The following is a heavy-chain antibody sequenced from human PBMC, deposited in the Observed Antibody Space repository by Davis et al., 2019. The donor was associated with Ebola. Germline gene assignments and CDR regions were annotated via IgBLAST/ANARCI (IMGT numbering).Heavy chain of an antibody. J-gene: IGHJ4*02. CDR2: IIPMVGTA. CDR3: ARDLGRYDDH. Sequence: AASVKVSCRASGGTFSTYDINWVRQAPGQGLEWMVRIIPMVGTATYAQKFQGRVTITADKSTSTAYMEMSGLRSEDTAVYYCARDLGRYDDHWGQGTLVTVSS. D-gene: IGHD1-26*01. V-gene: IGHV1-69*04. CDR1: GGTFSTYD.